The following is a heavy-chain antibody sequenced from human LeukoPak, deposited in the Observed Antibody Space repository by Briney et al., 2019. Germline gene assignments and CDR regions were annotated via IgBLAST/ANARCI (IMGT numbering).Heavy chain of an antibody. J-gene: IGHJ5*02. V-gene: IGHV3-23*01. CDR1: GFTFSSYW. CDR3: AKPIAVVVPAARGSDP. CDR2: ISGSGGST. Sequence: GGSLRLSCAASGFTFSSYWMSWVRQAPGKGLEWVSAISGSGGSTYYADSVKGRFTISRDNSKNTLYLQMNSLRAEDTAVYYCAKPIAVVVPAARGSDPWGQGTLVTVSS. D-gene: IGHD2-2*01.